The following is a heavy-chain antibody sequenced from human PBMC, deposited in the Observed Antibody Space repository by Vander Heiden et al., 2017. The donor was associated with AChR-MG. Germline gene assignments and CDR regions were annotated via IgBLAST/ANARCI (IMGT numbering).Heavy chain of an antibody. CDR2: ISYDGSNK. J-gene: IGHJ4*02. CDR3: AKDFDY. Sequence: QVQLVESGGGVVQPGRSPRLSCAASGFTFSSYGMHWVRQAPGKGLEWVAVISYDGSNKYYADSVKGRFTISRDNSKNTLYLQMNSLRAEDTAVYYCAKDFDYWGQGTLVTVSS. V-gene: IGHV3-30*18. CDR1: GFTFSSYG.